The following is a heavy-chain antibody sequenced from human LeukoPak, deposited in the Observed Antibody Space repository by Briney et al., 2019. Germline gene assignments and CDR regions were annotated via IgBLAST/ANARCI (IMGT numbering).Heavy chain of an antibody. J-gene: IGHJ4*02. CDR2: ISYDGVDK. Sequence: GGSLRLSCAASQFIFNNYAMSWVRQAPGKGLEWVASISYDGVDKYYADSLKGRFTMSRDNSKNTLYLQMNSLRAEDTAVYYCAKDKIAVAGPDTYYFDYWGQGTLVTVSS. CDR3: AKDKIAVAGPDTYYFDY. V-gene: IGHV3-30-3*01. CDR1: QFIFNNYA. D-gene: IGHD6-19*01.